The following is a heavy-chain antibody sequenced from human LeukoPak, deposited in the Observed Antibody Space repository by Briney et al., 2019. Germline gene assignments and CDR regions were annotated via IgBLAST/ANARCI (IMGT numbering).Heavy chain of an antibody. CDR1: GGSISSSSYY. V-gene: IGHV4-39*07. J-gene: IGHJ4*02. CDR3: ARLRDGYKSIDFDY. D-gene: IGHD5-24*01. Sequence: PSETLSLTCTVSGGSISSSSYYWSWIRQPPGKGLEWIGEINHSGSTNYNPSLKSRVTISVDTSKNQFSLKLSSVTAADTAVYYCARLRDGYKSIDFDYWGQGTLVTVSS. CDR2: INHSGST.